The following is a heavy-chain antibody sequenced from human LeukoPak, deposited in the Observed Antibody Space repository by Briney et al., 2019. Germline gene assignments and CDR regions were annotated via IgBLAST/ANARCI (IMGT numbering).Heavy chain of an antibody. D-gene: IGHD5-18*01. CDR2: INHSGST. CDR3: ARRGYSYGTFDY. V-gene: IGHV4-34*01. J-gene: IGHJ4*02. CDR1: GGSFSGYY. Sequence: SETLSLTCAVYGGSFSGYYWSWIRQPPGKGLEWTGEINHSGSTNYNPSLKSRVTISVDTSKNQFSLKLSSVTAADTAVYYCARRGYSYGTFDYWGQGTLVTVSS.